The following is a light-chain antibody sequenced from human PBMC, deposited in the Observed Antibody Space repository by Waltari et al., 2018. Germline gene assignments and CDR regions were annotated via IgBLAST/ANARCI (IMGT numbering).Light chain of an antibody. CDR3: SSYAGSSKGV. J-gene: IGLJ2*01. CDR2: AVS. CDR1: SRDVGDYTR. V-gene: IGLV2-23*02. Sequence: QSALPQPASVSGSPGQSLTTSCTGTSRDVGDYTRVSWYQQHPGKAPKLMIYAVSKRPSGVSDRFSGSKSGDMASLTISGLQPEDEAEYFCSSYAGSSKGVFGGGTKVTVL.